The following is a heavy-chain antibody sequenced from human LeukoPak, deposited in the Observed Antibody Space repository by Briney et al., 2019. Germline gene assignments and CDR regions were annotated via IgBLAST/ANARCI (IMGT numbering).Heavy chain of an antibody. D-gene: IGHD3-22*01. Sequence: PGGSLRPSCAASGFTFSSYWMHWVRQAPGKGLVWVSRINSDGSSTSYADSVKGRFTISRDNAKNTLYLQMNSLRAEDTAVYYCARTYDSSGYYYDGYWGQGTLVTVSS. CDR1: GFTFSSYW. J-gene: IGHJ4*02. CDR3: ARTYDSSGYYYDGY. CDR2: INSDGSST. V-gene: IGHV3-74*01.